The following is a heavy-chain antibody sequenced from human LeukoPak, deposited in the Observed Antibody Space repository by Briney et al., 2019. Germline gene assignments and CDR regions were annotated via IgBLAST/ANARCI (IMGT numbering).Heavy chain of an antibody. CDR2: IYSGGST. D-gene: IGHD3-22*01. V-gene: IGHV3-53*01. CDR1: GFTFSSYA. Sequence: PGGSLRLSCAASGFTFSSYAMSWVRQAPGKGLEWVSIIYSGGSTHYADSVKGRFTISRDNSKNTLYLLMNSLRAEDTAIYYCARGLNTYDSSGFYFLWGQGTLVTVSS. J-gene: IGHJ4*02. CDR3: ARGLNTYDSSGFYFL.